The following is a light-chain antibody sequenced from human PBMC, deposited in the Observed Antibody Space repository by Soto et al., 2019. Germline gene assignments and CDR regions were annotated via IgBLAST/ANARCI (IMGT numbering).Light chain of an antibody. J-gene: IGKJ1*01. CDR3: QQYNNWLGT. V-gene: IGKV3-15*01. CDR2: AAS. CDR1: QSITSN. Sequence: EIVMTQSPATLSVSPGERVTLSCRASQSITSNLAWYQQKADQAPRLLIYAASSRATGVPVRFSASGSGTEFTLTISSLQPEDFGVYYCQQYNNWLGTFGQGTKVEIK.